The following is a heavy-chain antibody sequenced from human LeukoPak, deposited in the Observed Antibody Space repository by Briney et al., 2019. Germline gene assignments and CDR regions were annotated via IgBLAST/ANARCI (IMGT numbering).Heavy chain of an antibody. Sequence: ASVKVSCKASGGTFSSYAISWARLAPGQGLEWMGWIDTNTGNPTYAQGFPGRFVFSLDTSVSTSYLQISSLKAEDTAVYYCTRGRDTTGYFVYWGQGTLVSVSS. CDR1: GGTFSSYA. J-gene: IGHJ4*02. CDR2: IDTNTGNP. CDR3: TRGRDTTGYFVY. D-gene: IGHD3-22*01. V-gene: IGHV7-4-1*02.